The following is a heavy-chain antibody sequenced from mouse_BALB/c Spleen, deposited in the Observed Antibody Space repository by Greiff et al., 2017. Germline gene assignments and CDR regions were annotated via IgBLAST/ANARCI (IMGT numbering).Heavy chain of an antibody. CDR3: ARSGDYDVDY. V-gene: IGHV5-17*02. CDR2: ISSGSSTI. Sequence: DVKLVESGGGLVQPGGSRKLSCAASGFTFSSFGMHWVRQAPEKGLEWVAYISSGSSTIYYADTVKGRFTISRDNPKNTLFLQMTSLRSEDTAMYYCARSGDYDVDYWGQGTTLTVSS. J-gene: IGHJ2*01. D-gene: IGHD2-4*01. CDR1: GFTFSSFG.